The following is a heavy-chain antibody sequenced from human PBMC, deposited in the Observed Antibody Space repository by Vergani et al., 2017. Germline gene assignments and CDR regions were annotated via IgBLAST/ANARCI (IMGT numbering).Heavy chain of an antibody. D-gene: IGHD2-15*01. V-gene: IGHV3-73*01. CDR3: TRHASVVAAPIDY. CDR2: IRSKADSYAT. Sequence: EVQLVESGGGLVKPGGSLKLSCATSGFTFSGSAMHWVRQASGKGREGVGRIRSKADSYATAYAASGKGRFTISRDDSKNTAYLQMNSLKTEDTAVYYCTRHASVVAAPIDYWGQGTPVTVSS. CDR1: GFTFSGSA. J-gene: IGHJ4*02.